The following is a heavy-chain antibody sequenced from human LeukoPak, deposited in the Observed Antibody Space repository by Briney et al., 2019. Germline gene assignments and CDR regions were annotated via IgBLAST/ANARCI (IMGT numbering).Heavy chain of an antibody. D-gene: IGHD2-21*02. J-gene: IGHJ4*02. V-gene: IGHV3-23*01. CDR3: AKDAHSVVVTAIPLWGY. CDR2: ISGSGGST. Sequence: PGGSLRLSCAASGFTFSSYAMSWVRQAPGKGLEWVSAISGSGGSTYYADSVKGRFTISRDNSKNTLYLQMNSLRAEDTAVYYCAKDAHSVVVTAIPLWGYWGQGTLVTVSS. CDR1: GFTFSSYA.